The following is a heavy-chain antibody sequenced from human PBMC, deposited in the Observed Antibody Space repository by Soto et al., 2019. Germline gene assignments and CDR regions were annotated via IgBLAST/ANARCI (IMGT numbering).Heavy chain of an antibody. Sequence: EVQLVESGGGLVQPGGSLRLSCAASGFTFSSYEMNWVRQAPGKGLEWVSYISSSGSTIYYADSVKSRFTISRDNAKNSLYLQMNSLRAEDTAVYYCARDLRNGGNFGPFDYWGQGTLVTVSS. J-gene: IGHJ4*02. CDR2: ISSSGSTI. CDR1: GFTFSSYE. CDR3: ARDLRNGGNFGPFDY. V-gene: IGHV3-48*03. D-gene: IGHD2-21*02.